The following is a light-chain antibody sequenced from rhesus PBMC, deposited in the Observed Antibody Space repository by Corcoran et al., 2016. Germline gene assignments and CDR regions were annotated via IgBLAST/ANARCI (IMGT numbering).Light chain of an antibody. J-gene: IGKJ1*01. CDR2: KAS. V-gene: IGKV1-22*01. CDR3: LHYSTSPPT. Sequence: DIQMTQSPSSLSASVGDKVTITCRARQAISSWLAWYQQKPGKAPKLLIYKASSLQRGVPSRFSGSGSWTDFTLTISSLQPEDFATYYCLHYSTSPPTFGQGTQVEIK. CDR1: QAISSW.